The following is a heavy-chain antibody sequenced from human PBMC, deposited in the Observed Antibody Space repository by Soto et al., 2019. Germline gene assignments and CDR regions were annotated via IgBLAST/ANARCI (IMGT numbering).Heavy chain of an antibody. CDR2: ISGSGGST. V-gene: IGHV3-23*01. D-gene: IGHD3-3*01. Sequence: EVQLLESGGGLVQPGGSLRLSCAASGFTFSSYAMSWVRQAPGKGLELVSAISGSGGSTYYAESVKGRFTISRDNSKKTLYLQMDSLRAEDTAVYYCAKVGVSDYDFWSGPRGRYYYYMDLWGKGTTVTVSS. CDR1: GFTFSSYA. CDR3: AKVGVSDYDFWSGPRGRYYYYMDL. J-gene: IGHJ6*03.